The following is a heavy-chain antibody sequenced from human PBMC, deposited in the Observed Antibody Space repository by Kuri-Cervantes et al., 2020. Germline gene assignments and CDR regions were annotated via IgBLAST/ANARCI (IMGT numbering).Heavy chain of an antibody. D-gene: IGHD1-7*01. Sequence: GSLRFSCAVYGGSFSGYYWSWIRQPPGKGLEWIGEINHSGSTNYNPSLKSRVTISVDTSKNQFSLKLSSATAADTAVYYCARGGGQYNWNYGGGWFDPWGQGTLVTVSS. J-gene: IGHJ5*02. CDR3: ARGGGQYNWNYGGGWFDP. V-gene: IGHV4-34*01. CDR1: GGSFSGYY. CDR2: INHSGST.